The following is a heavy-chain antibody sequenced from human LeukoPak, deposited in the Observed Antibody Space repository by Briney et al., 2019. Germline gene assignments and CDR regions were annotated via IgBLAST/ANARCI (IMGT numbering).Heavy chain of an antibody. CDR1: GYTFTSCG. J-gene: IGHJ4*02. V-gene: IGHV1-18*01. Sequence: ASVKVSCKASGYTFTSCGISWVRQAPGQGLEWMGWISAYNGNTNYAQKLEGRVTMTTDTSTSTAYMELRSLRSADTAVYYCARGIEAGMGLHYDSSGYYSHYFDYWGQGTLVTVSS. CDR3: ARGIEAGMGLHYDSSGYYSHYFDY. D-gene: IGHD3-22*01. CDR2: ISAYNGNT.